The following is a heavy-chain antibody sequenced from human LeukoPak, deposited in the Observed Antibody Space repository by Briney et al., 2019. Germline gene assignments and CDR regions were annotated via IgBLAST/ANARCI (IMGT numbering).Heavy chain of an antibody. Sequence: ASVTVSCKASGGTFSSYAISWVRQAPGQGLEWMGRIIPILGIANYAQKFQGRVTITADKSTSTAYMERSSLRSEDTAVYYCAVGGYDFWSGPTPHQWGQGTLVTVSS. CDR1: GGTFSSYA. J-gene: IGHJ4*02. V-gene: IGHV1-69*04. CDR2: IIPILGIA. D-gene: IGHD3-3*01. CDR3: AVGGYDFWSGPTPHQ.